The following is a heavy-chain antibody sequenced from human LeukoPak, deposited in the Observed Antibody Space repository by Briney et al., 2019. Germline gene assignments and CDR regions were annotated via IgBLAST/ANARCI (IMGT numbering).Heavy chain of an antibody. CDR2: IKQDGSEK. CDR1: GFTFSSYW. J-gene: IGHJ6*02. D-gene: IGHD4-11*01. CDR3: ARDRDYNRFYYYYGMDV. Sequence: PGGSLRLSCAASGFTFSSYWMSWVRQAPGKGLEWVANIKQDGSEKYYVDSVKGRFTISRDNAKNSLYLQMNSLRAEDTAVYYCARDRDYNRFYYYYGMDVWGQGTTVTVSS. V-gene: IGHV3-7*01.